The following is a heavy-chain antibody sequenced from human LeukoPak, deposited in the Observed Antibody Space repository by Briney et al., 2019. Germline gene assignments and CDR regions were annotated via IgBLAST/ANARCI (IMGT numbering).Heavy chain of an antibody. Sequence: GGSLRLSCAASGFTFSSYWMHWVRQVPGKGLVWVSRINSDGSSTSYADSVKGRFTISRYNAKKTLYVQMNSLRAEDTAVYYCSTGSGHAFDIWGRGTMVTVSS. J-gene: IGHJ3*02. V-gene: IGHV3-74*01. CDR1: GFTFSSYW. D-gene: IGHD3-10*01. CDR3: STGSGHAFDI. CDR2: INSDGSST.